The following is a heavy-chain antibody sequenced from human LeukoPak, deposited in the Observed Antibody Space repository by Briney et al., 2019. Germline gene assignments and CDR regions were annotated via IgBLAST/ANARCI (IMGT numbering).Heavy chain of an antibody. Sequence: GGSLRLSCAASGFTFSSYAISWVRQAPGKGLEWVSNIISRGDTTHYADSVKGRFTISRDNAKNSLFLQLNSLRAEDTAVYYCARGRGYCTGVSCDIDYWGQGTLVTVSS. V-gene: IGHV3-48*04. J-gene: IGHJ4*02. CDR3: ARGRGYCTGVSCDIDY. D-gene: IGHD2-8*02. CDR2: IISRGDTT. CDR1: GFTFSSYA.